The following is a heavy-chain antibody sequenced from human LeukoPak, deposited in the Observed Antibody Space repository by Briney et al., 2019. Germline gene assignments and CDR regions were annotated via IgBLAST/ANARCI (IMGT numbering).Heavy chain of an antibody. V-gene: IGHV1-3*04. J-gene: IGHJ5*02. D-gene: IGHD3-10*01. CDR2: INTANGHT. CDR1: GYTFTIYA. CDR3: ARDHYYGSGSYYIGVNNWFDP. Sequence: ASVKVSCKASGYTFTIYAIHWVRQAPGQGLEWMGWINTANGHTKYSQEFQDRITITRDTSASTAYMELSRLRSDDTAVYYCARDHYYGSGSYYIGVNNWFDPWGQGTLVTVSS.